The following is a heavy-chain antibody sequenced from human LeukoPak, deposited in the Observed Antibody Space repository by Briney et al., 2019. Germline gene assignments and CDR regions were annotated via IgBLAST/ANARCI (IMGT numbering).Heavy chain of an antibody. CDR3: AKNNDYGGSYWYFDL. V-gene: IGHV3-30*04. Sequence: PGRSLRLSCAASGFTFSSYAMHWVRQAPGKGLEWVAVISYDGSNKYYEDSVKGRFTISRDSSKNTLYLQMSSLRDEDTAVYYCAKNNDYGGSYWYFDLWGRGTLVTVSS. CDR2: ISYDGSNK. CDR1: GFTFSSYA. J-gene: IGHJ2*01. D-gene: IGHD4-23*01.